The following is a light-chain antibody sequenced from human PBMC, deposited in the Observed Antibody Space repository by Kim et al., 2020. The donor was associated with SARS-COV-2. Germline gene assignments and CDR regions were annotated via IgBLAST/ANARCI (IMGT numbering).Light chain of an antibody. CDR3: QERSNWPQLT. V-gene: IGKV3-11*01. CDR1: QSVKNY. Sequence: SPGERATLSCRASQSVKNYLAWYQQKPGQAPRLLIYDASNRATGIPARFSGSGSGTDFTLTISSLEPEDFAVYYCQERSNWPQLTFGGGTKVDIK. J-gene: IGKJ4*01. CDR2: DAS.